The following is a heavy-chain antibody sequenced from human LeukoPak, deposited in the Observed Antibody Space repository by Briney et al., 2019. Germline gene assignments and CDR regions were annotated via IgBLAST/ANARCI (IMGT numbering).Heavy chain of an antibody. J-gene: IGHJ4*02. D-gene: IGHD1-7*01. Sequence: GASVKVSCKASGYTFTSYGISWVRQAPGQGLEWMGWISAYNGNTNYAQKLQGRVTMTTDTSTSTAYMELSSLRSEDTAVYYCAREILTGTTVYWGQGTLVTVSS. V-gene: IGHV1-18*01. CDR2: ISAYNGNT. CDR1: GYTFTSYG. CDR3: AREILTGTTVY.